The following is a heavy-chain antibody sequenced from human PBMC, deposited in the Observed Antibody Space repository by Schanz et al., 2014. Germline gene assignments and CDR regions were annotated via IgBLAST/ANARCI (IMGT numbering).Heavy chain of an antibody. V-gene: IGHV3-74*01. CDR1: GFTISNYW. Sequence: EVQLVESGGGLVQPGGSLRLSCAASGFTISNYWMHWVRQAPGKGLVWVSRINGDGSRTAYADSVKGRFTISRDNAKNTLYLQMNSLRAEDTAVYYCAKSDAFDIWGQGTLVTASS. J-gene: IGHJ3*02. CDR3: AKSDAFDI. CDR2: INGDGSRT.